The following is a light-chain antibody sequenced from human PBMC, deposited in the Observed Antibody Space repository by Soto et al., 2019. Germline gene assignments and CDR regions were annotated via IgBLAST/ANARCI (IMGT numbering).Light chain of an antibody. V-gene: IGKV3D-15*01. J-gene: IGKJ4*01. Sequence: IVMTQSPATLSVSPGETASLSCRASQSAGNFLAWYQQKPGQAPRLLIYYISTRATGIPARFSGSGSGTEFTLTINSLQSEDFATYYCQQANSFPLTFGGGTKVDI. CDR3: QQANSFPLT. CDR1: QSAGNF. CDR2: YIS.